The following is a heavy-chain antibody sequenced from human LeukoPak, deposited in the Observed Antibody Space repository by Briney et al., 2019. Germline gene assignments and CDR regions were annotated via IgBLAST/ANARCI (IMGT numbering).Heavy chain of an antibody. D-gene: IGHD3-9*01. CDR2: ISAYNGNT. Sequence: GASVKVSCKASGYTLTSYGISWVRQAPGQGLEWMGWISAYNGNTNYAQKLQGRVTMTTDTSTSTAYMELRSLRSDDTAVYYCARGNRHYDILTGYYNDWFDPWGQGTLVTVPS. V-gene: IGHV1-18*01. J-gene: IGHJ5*02. CDR3: ARGNRHYDILTGYYNDWFDP. CDR1: GYTLTSYG.